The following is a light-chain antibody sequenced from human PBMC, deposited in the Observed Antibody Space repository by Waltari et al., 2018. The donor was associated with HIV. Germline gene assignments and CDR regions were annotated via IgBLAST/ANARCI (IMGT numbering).Light chain of an antibody. Sequence: SYELAQPFSVSVSPGQTAAITCFGDALANQYNNWSQQKPGQSPVLVICKDNERPSGVPERFSGSRSGTTVTLTISGVQAEDEADYYCQSTDVRGSQVIFGGGTKLTVL. V-gene: IGLV3-25*03. CDR3: QSTDVRGSQVI. CDR2: KDN. J-gene: IGLJ2*01. CDR1: ALANQY.